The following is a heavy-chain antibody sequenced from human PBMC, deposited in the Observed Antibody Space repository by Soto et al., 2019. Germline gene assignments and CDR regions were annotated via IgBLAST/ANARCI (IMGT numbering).Heavy chain of an antibody. Sequence: PSETLSLTCTDSGDYITYYYWSWIRQSPGKGLEWIGYIYYSGSASYNPSLKSRVTISVDTSKNQFSLKMTSVTTADTAVYYCARGRRNWFDPWGQGTLVTVSS. J-gene: IGHJ5*02. CDR2: IYYSGSA. V-gene: IGHV4-59*01. CDR1: GDYITYYY. CDR3: ARGRRNWFDP.